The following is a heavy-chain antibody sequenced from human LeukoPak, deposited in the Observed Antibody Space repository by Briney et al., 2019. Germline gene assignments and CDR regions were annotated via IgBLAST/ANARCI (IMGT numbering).Heavy chain of an antibody. CDR1: GGSISSYY. CDR2: IYYSGST. CDR3: ARVGGYDFWSGYYKYYYYYMDV. D-gene: IGHD3-3*01. Sequence: MSSETLSLTCTVSGGSISSYYWSWIRQPPGKGLEWIGYIYYSGSTNYNPSLKSRVTISVDTSKNQFSLKLSSVTAADTAVYYCARVGGYDFWSGYYKYYYYYMDVWGKGTTVTVSS. J-gene: IGHJ6*03. V-gene: IGHV4-59*01.